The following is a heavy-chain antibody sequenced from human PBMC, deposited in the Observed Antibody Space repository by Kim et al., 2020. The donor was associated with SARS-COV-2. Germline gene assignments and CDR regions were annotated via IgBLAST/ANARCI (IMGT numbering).Heavy chain of an antibody. CDR2: INPSGGST. Sequence: ASVKVSCKASGYTFTSCYMHWVRQAPGQGLEWMGIINPSGGSTSYAQKFQGRVTMTRDTSTSTVYMELSSLRSEDTAVYYCARDDGPMVRGVMGDYWGQGTLVTVSS. J-gene: IGHJ4*02. CDR1: GYTFTSCY. CDR3: ARDDGPMVRGVMGDY. D-gene: IGHD3-10*01. V-gene: IGHV1-46*01.